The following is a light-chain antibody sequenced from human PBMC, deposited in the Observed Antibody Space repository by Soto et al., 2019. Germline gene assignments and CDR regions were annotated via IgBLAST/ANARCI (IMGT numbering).Light chain of an antibody. CDR3: QVWDSSSDCV. CDR2: DDS. CDR1: NIGVKS. Sequence: SYELTQPPSVSVAPGQTARITCGGKNIGVKSVHWYQQRPGQAPVLVVYDDSDRPSGIPERFSGSNSGHMATLTISRVEGGDEADYYCQVWDSSSDCVFGTGTKLTVL. V-gene: IGLV3-21*02. J-gene: IGLJ1*01.